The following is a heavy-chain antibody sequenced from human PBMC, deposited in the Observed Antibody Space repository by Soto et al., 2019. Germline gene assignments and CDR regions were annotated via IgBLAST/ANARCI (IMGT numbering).Heavy chain of an antibody. D-gene: IGHD1-26*01. J-gene: IGHJ6*02. Sequence: PSETLSLTCTVSGGSVSRASYYWSWFRLHPGKGLEWIGYIYYSGSTNYNRSLKSRVTISVDTSKTQFSLKVSSVTAADKAVYYCARGDSAFWRWSVGVGAYYYYLMDVCGQGTTHPVSS. CDR2: IYYSGST. CDR3: ARGDSAFWRWSVGVGAYYYYLMDV. V-gene: IGHV4-61*01. CDR1: GGSVSRASYY.